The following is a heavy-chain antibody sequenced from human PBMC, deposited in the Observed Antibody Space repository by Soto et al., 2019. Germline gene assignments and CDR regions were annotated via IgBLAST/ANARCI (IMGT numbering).Heavy chain of an antibody. CDR1: GGTFSSYT. Sequence: QVQLVQSGAEVKKPGSSVKVSCKASGGTFSSYTISWVRQAPGQGLEWMGRIIPILGIANYAQKFEGRVTIIADKSTSTAYMELSSLRSEDTAVYYCTRVERLVEGWFDPWGQGTLVTVSS. J-gene: IGHJ5*02. D-gene: IGHD2-15*01. CDR3: TRVERLVEGWFDP. CDR2: IIPILGIA. V-gene: IGHV1-69*02.